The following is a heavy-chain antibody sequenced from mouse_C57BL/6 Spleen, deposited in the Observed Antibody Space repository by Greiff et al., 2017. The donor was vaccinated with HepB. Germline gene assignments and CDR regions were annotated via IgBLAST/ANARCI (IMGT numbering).Heavy chain of an antibody. D-gene: IGHD2-5*01. V-gene: IGHV14-3*01. Sequence: VHVKQSVAELVRPGASVKLSCTASGFNIKNTYMHWVKQRPEQGLEWIGRIDPANGNTKYAPKFQGKATITADTSSNTAYLQLSSLTSEDTAIYYCARGGYSNFIRGFAYWGQGTLVTVSA. J-gene: IGHJ3*01. CDR2: IDPANGNT. CDR1: GFNIKNTY. CDR3: ARGGYSNFIRGFAY.